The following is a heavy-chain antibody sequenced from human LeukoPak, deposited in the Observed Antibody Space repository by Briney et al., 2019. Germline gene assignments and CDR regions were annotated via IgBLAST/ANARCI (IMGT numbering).Heavy chain of an antibody. CDR2: VIPISGTA. J-gene: IGHJ4*02. CDR3: ARGPPGYGSGSHLDY. D-gene: IGHD3-10*01. Sequence: SVTVSCKASGGTFSIYGISWVRQAPGQGLEWMGGVIPISGTAKYTQKFQGRATITADESTNTAYMELTSLRSEDTAVYYCARGPPGYGSGSHLDYWGQGTLVTVSS. CDR1: GGTFSIYG. V-gene: IGHV1-69*13.